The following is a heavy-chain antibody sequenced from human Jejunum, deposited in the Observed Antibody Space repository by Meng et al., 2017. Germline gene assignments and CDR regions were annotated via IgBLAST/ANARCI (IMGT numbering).Heavy chain of an antibody. CDR1: GFTFSGSA. J-gene: IGHJ4*02. CDR2: IYNTGTTYAT. CDR3: ATPDGYCSSTSCPAHY. Sequence: GGSLRLSCAASGFTFSGSAMHWVRQASGKGLEWVGRIYNTGTTYATVYAASVKGRFTISRDNSKNTLYLQMNSLRAEDTAVYYCATPDGYCSSTSCPAHYWGQGTLVTVSS. V-gene: IGHV3-73*01. D-gene: IGHD2-2*01.